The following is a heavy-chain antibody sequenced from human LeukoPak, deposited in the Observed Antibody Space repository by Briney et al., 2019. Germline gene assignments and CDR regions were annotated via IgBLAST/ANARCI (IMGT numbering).Heavy chain of an antibody. CDR1: GSSISSTNYY. Sequence: SETLSLTCDVSGSSISSTNYYWGWIRQPPGKGLEWIGTLSYNGRAYYNPSLKSRVVISAETSKNQFSLKLTSVTAADTAVYYCARGLRYYDSRDRFDYWGQGTLVTVSS. D-gene: IGHD3-22*01. CDR2: LSYNGRA. J-gene: IGHJ4*02. CDR3: ARGLRYYDSRDRFDY. V-gene: IGHV4-39*07.